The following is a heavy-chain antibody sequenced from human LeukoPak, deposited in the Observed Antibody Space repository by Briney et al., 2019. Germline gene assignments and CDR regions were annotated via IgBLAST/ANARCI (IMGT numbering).Heavy chain of an antibody. CDR3: VKGGSSGYRWFDP. D-gene: IGHD3-22*01. V-gene: IGHV3-23*01. CDR2: ISNSGGST. Sequence: GGPLRLSCAASGFTFNTYAMTWVRQAPGKGLEWVSSISNSGGSTYYADSVKGRFTISRDNSKNTLYLQMNSLRAEDTAVYYCVKGGSSGYRWFDPWGQGTLVTVSS. CDR1: GFTFNTYA. J-gene: IGHJ5*02.